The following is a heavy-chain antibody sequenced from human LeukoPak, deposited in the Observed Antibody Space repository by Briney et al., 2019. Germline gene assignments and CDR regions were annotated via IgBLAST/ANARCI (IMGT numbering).Heavy chain of an antibody. CDR3: ARAYVDSSGYLYYYYYYYMDV. CDR2: ISAYNGNT. Sequence: ASVKVSCKASGYTFTSYGISWVRQAPGQGLEWMGWISAYNGNTNYAQKLQGRVTMTTDTSTSTAYMELRSLRSDDTAVYYCARAYVDSSGYLYYYYYYYMDVWGKGTTVTVSS. V-gene: IGHV1-18*01. CDR1: GYTFTSYG. D-gene: IGHD3-22*01. J-gene: IGHJ6*03.